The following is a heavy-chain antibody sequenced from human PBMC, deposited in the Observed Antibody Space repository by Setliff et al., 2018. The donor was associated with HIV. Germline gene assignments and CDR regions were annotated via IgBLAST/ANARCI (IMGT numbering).Heavy chain of an antibody. CDR1: GGSMNIHY. J-gene: IGHJ5*02. Sequence: ETLSLTCTVSGGSMNIHYWSWIRQPPGKGLEWIGSIYYSGTGLNTYYSDSVKGRFAISRGNSKDTLYLQMNSLRAEDTAVYYCARRGTGMGPFDPWGQGTLVTVSS. CDR2: IYYSGTGLNT. CDR3: ARRGTGMGPFDP. D-gene: IGHD1-1*01. V-gene: IGHV3-53*03.